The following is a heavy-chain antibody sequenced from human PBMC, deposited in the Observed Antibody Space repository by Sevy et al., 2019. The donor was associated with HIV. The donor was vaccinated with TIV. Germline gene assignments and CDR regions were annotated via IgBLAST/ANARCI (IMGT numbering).Heavy chain of an antibody. D-gene: IGHD3-22*01. J-gene: IGHJ3*02. CDR1: GFTLSSYA. CDR3: AGGRYHSSGSFDAFDI. V-gene: IGHV3-23*01. Sequence: GGSLRLSCAASGFTLSSYAMNWVRQAPGKGLEWVSSIFGDGDVTYYADSVKGRFTISRDKSKNTLYLQMHSLRAEDTAVYYCAGGRYHSSGSFDAFDIWGQGTMVTVSS. CDR2: IFGDGDVT.